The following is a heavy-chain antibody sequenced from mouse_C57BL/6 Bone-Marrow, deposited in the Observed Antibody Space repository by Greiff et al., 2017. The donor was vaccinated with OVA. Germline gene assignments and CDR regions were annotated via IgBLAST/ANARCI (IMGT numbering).Heavy chain of an antibody. CDR3: ARGITTVVAPNYAMDY. Sequence: VQLQQSGPELVKPGASVKISCKASGYSFTGYYMHWVKQSHGNILDWIGYIYPYNGVSSYNQKFKGKATLTVDKSSSTAYMELRSLTYEDSAVYYGARGITTVVAPNYAMDYWGQGTSVTVSS. CDR2: IYPYNGVS. V-gene: IGHV1-31*01. CDR1: GYSFTGYY. D-gene: IGHD1-1*01. J-gene: IGHJ4*01.